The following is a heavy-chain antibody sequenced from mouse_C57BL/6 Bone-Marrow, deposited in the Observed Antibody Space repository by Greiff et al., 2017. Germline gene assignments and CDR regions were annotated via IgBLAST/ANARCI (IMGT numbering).Heavy chain of an antibody. J-gene: IGHJ3*01. D-gene: IGHD2-4*01. CDR1: GYTFTSYW. CDR2: IDPSDSYT. CDR3: ARSRYDYDGAWFAY. Sequence: QVQLQQPGAELVMPGASVKLSCKASGYTFTSYWMHWVKQRPGQGLEWIGEIDPSDSYTNYNQKFKGKSTLTVDKSSRPADMQLRSLTSEDSAVYYCARSRYDYDGAWFAYWGQGTLVTVSA. V-gene: IGHV1-69*01.